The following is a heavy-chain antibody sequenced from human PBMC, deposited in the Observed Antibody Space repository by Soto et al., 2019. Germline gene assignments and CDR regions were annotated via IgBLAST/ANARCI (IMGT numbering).Heavy chain of an antibody. V-gene: IGHV4-34*01. CDR1: GGSFSGYY. J-gene: IGHJ6*03. CDR2: INHSGST. D-gene: IGHD3-10*01. CDR3: ARGHTMVRGVITYYMDV. Sequence: QVQLQQWGAGLLKPSETLSLTCAVYGGSFSGYYWSWIRQPPGKGLEWIGEINHSGSTNYNPSLKSRVTISVDTSKNQFSLKLSSVTAADTAVYYCARGHTMVRGVITYYMDVWGKGTTVTVSS.